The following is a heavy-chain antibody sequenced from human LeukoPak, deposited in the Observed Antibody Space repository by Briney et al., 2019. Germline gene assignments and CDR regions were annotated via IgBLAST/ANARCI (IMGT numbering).Heavy chain of an antibody. CDR2: ISAYNGNT. D-gene: IGHD4-23*01. CDR1: GYTFTSYG. CDR3: ARDSYGGTFDY. V-gene: IGHV1-18*01. J-gene: IGHJ4*02. Sequence: ASVKVSCKSSGYTFTSYGVTWVRQAPGQGLEWMGWISAYNGNTNYAQKLQGRVTMTTDTSTSTAYMELRSLRSDDTAVYYCARDSYGGTFDYWGQGTLVTVSS.